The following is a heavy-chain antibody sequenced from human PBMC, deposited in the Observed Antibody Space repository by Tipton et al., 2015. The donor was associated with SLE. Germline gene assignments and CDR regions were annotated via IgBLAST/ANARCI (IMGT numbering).Heavy chain of an antibody. D-gene: IGHD4-23*01. CDR2: IYHSGST. CDR3: ARDDDYGGNSGFDY. V-gene: IGHV4-38-2*02. CDR1: GYSISSGYY. J-gene: IGHJ4*02. Sequence: TLSLTCTVSGYSISSGYYWGWIRQPPGKGLEWIGSIYHSGSTYYNPSLKSRVTISVDTSKNQFSLKLSSVTAADTAVYCCARDDDYGGNSGFDYWGQGTLVTVSS.